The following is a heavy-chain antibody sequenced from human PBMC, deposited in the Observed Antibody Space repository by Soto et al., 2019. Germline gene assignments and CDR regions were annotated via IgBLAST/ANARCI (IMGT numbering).Heavy chain of an antibody. D-gene: IGHD2-15*01. J-gene: IGHJ6*02. CDR2: ISYDGSNK. CDR3: AKDRWLLGKPYGMDV. V-gene: IGHV3-30*18. CDR1: GFTFRSYG. Sequence: QVQLVESGGGVVQPGRSLRLSCAASGFTFRSYGMHWVRQAPGKGLEWVAVISYDGSNKYYADSVKGRFTISRDNSKNTLYLQMNGLRAEDTAVYYCAKDRWLLGKPYGMDVCGQGTTVTVSS.